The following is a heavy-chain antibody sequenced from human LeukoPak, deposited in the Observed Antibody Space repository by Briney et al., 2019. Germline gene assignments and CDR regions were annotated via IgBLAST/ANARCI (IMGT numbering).Heavy chain of an antibody. V-gene: IGHV4-59*01. CDR1: GGSISSYY. CDR3: ARGLLAAASWFDP. CDR2: IYYSGST. D-gene: IGHD6-13*01. Sequence: KASETLSLTCTVSGGSISSYYWSWIRQPPGKGLEWIGYIYYSGSTNYNPSLKSRVTISVDTSKNQFSLKLSSVTAADTAVYYCARGLLAAASWFDPWGQGTLVTVSS. J-gene: IGHJ5*02.